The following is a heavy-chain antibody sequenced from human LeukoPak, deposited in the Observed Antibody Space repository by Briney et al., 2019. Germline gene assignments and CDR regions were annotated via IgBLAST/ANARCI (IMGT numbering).Heavy chain of an antibody. CDR2: TYPGDSDT. CDR3: ATWSSGWYRNWFDP. Sequence: GESLKISCRGSGYSFTGYWIGWVRQMPGKGLEWMGITYPGDSDTRYSPSFQGQVTISADKSISTAYLQWSSLKASDTAMYYCATWSSGWYRNWFDPWGQGTLVTVSS. V-gene: IGHV5-51*03. D-gene: IGHD6-19*01. CDR1: GYSFTGYW. J-gene: IGHJ5*02.